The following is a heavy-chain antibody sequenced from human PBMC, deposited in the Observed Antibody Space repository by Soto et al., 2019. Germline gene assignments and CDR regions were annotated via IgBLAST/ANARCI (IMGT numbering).Heavy chain of an antibody. CDR1: GYTFTSYA. D-gene: IGHD3-9*01. Sequence: GASVKVSCKASGYTFTSYAMHWVRQAPGQRLEWMGWINAGNGNTKYSQKFQGRFTISRDNSKNTLYLQMNSLRVEDTAVYYCAKVQYYDILTGLFDYWGQGTLVTVSS. J-gene: IGHJ4*02. V-gene: IGHV1-3*01. CDR3: AKVQYYDILTGLFDY. CDR2: INAGNGNT.